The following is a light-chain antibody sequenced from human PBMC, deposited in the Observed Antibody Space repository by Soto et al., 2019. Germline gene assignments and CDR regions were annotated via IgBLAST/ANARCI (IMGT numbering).Light chain of an antibody. J-gene: IGKJ3*01. CDR2: DAS. Sequence: EIVLTQSPATLSLSPGERATLSCRASQSVSTFLAWYQQKPGQAPRLLIYDASNRATGIPARFSGSGSGTDFTLTISSLEPEGFAVYYCQQRSNWLPFTFGPGTKVEIK. CDR3: QQRSNWLPFT. V-gene: IGKV3-11*01. CDR1: QSVSTF.